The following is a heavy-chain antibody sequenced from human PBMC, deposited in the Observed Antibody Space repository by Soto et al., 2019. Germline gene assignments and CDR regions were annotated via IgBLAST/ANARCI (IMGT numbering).Heavy chain of an antibody. J-gene: IGHJ4*02. CDR1: GYTFTSYG. D-gene: IGHD2-15*01. CDR3: ARDQDMAQFDY. V-gene: IGHV1-18*01. Sequence: GASLKVSCKASGYTFTSYGISWVRQAPGQGLEWMGWINAYNGNTKYAQKLQGRVTMATDTSTSTAYMELRSLRSDDTAVYYCARDQDMAQFDYRGQGTQVTVSS. CDR2: INAYNGNT.